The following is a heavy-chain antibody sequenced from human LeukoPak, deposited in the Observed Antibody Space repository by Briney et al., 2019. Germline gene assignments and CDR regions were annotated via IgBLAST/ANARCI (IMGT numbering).Heavy chain of an antibody. CDR1: GFTFSSYW. Sequence: QSGGSLRLSCAASGFTFSSYWMSWVRQAPGKGLEWVANIKQDGSEKYYVDSVKGRFTISRDNAKNSLYLQMNSLRAEDTAVYYCARDGPPMTTVTTAFDYWGQGTLVTVSS. CDR2: IKQDGSEK. J-gene: IGHJ4*02. D-gene: IGHD4-11*01. CDR3: ARDGPPMTTVTTAFDY. V-gene: IGHV3-7*01.